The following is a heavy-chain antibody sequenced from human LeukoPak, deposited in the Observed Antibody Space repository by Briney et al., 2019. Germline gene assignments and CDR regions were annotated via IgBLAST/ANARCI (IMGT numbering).Heavy chain of an antibody. D-gene: IGHD1-26*01. CDR2: INSDGSST. J-gene: IGHJ5*02. CDR3: TRDSGTYNWFDP. V-gene: IGHV3-74*01. Sequence: PGGSLRLSCAASGFTFSSYWMHWVRQAPGKGLVWVSRINSDGSSTTYADSVKGRFTISRDNAKNTLYLQMNSLKTEDTALYYCTRDSGTYNWFDPWGQGTLVTVSS. CDR1: GFTFSSYW.